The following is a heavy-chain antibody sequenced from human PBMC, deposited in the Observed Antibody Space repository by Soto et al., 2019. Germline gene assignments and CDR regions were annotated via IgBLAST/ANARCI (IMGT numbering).Heavy chain of an antibody. J-gene: IGHJ4*02. V-gene: IGHV4-39*01. CDR3: ARYGYGADY. D-gene: IGHD6-13*01. Sequence: SETLSLTCTVSGGSISSSSYYWGWIRQPPGKGLEWIGSIYYSGSTYYNPSLKSRVTISVDTSKNQFSLKLSSVTAADTAVYYCARYGYGADYWGQGTLVTVSS. CDR2: IYYSGST. CDR1: GGSISSSSYY.